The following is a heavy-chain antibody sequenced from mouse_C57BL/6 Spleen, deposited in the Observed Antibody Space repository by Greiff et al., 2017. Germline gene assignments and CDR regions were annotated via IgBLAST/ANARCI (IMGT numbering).Heavy chain of an antibody. CDR1: GYSFTGYY. CDR2: INPSTGGT. J-gene: IGHJ4*01. V-gene: IGHV1-43*01. D-gene: IGHD2-2*01. Sequence: EVKLQESGPELVKPGASVKISCKASGYSFTGYYMHWVKQSSEKSLEWIGEINPSTGGTSYNQKFKGKATLTVDKSSSTAYMQLKSLTSEDSAVYYCARPGYGAMDYWGQGTSVTVSS. CDR3: ARPGYGAMDY.